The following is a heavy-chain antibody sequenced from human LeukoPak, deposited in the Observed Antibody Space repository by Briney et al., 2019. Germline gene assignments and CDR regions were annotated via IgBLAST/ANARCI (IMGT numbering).Heavy chain of an antibody. J-gene: IGHJ6*02. Sequence: SETLSLTCTVSGVSINSHCWSRIRQPPGKGLEWIGYVYYSGSTNYNPSLKSRVTISVDTSKSQFSLKLSSVTAADTAVYYCARLGIVRQLDFYYYGMDVWGQGTTVTVSS. CDR2: VYYSGST. CDR1: GVSINSHC. V-gene: IGHV4-59*08. D-gene: IGHD6-13*01. CDR3: ARLGIVRQLDFYYYGMDV.